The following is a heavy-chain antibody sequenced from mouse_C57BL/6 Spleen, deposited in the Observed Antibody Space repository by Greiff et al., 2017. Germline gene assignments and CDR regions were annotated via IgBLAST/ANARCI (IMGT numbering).Heavy chain of an antibody. V-gene: IGHV5-17*01. J-gene: IGHJ3*01. CDR1: GFTFSDYG. CDR3: ATHYYGNTWFAY. D-gene: IGHD1-1*01. CDR2: ISSGSSTI. Sequence: EVKLVESGGGLVKPGGSLKLSCAASGFTFSDYGMHWVRQAPEKGLEWVAYISSGSSTIYYADTVKGRFTISRDNAKNTLFLQMTSLRSEDTALYYCATHYYGNTWFAYWGQGTLVTVSA.